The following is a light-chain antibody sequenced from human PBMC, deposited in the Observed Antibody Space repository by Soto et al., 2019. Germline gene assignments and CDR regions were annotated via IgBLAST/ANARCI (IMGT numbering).Light chain of an antibody. V-gene: IGLV2-14*01. CDR1: SSDVGGYNY. CDR3: SSYTTSSTHGV. CDR2: EVS. J-gene: IGLJ3*02. Sequence: QSALTQPASVSGSPGQSITISCTGTSSDVGGYNYVSWYQQHPGKAPKLMIYEVSNRPSGVSNRFSGSKSGNTASLTISGLQAEDEADYYCSSYTTSSTHGVFGGGIKLTVL.